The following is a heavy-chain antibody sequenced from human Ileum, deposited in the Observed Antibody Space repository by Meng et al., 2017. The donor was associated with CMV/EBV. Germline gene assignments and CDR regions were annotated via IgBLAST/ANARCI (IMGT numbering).Heavy chain of an antibody. J-gene: IGHJ4*02. CDR2: MDPDNSDT. CDR1: GYIFTNDH. Sequence: GYIFTNDHINWVKQATGQGLEWMGWMDPDNSDTGYAQKLQARITITRDSSINTAYMELSSLTSEDTAIYYCARARKDSGGYYRHFDYWGQGTLVTVSS. CDR3: ARARKDSGGYYRHFDY. V-gene: IGHV1-8*03. D-gene: IGHD3-22*01.